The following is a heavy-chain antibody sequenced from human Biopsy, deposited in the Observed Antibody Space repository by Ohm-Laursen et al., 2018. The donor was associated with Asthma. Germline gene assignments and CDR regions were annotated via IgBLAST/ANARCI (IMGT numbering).Heavy chain of an antibody. CDR2: ISFDGSNE. D-gene: IGHD1-26*01. J-gene: IGHJ4*02. Sequence: SLRLSCAASGFSFSNFGMHWVRQAQGKGLEWVAVISFDGSNEDYADSVKGRFTISRDNSKNTLFLEMNSLRPEDTAVYYCAKELFPGWELRRGPDSWGQGTLVTVSS. CDR1: GFSFSNFG. CDR3: AKELFPGWELRRGPDS. V-gene: IGHV3-30*18.